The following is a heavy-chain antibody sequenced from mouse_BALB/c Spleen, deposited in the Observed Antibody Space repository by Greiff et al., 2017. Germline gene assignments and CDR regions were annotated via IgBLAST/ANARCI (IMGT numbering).Heavy chain of an antibody. Sequence: EVKLMESGGDLVKPGGSLKLSCAASGFTFSSYGMSWVRQTPDKRLEWVATISSGGSYTYYPDSVKGRFTISRDNAKNTLYLQMSSLKSEDTAMYYCARQGQNWDYFDYWGQGTTLTVSS. CDR2: ISSGGSYT. J-gene: IGHJ2*01. V-gene: IGHV5-6*01. CDR3: ARQGQNWDYFDY. D-gene: IGHD4-1*01. CDR1: GFTFSSYG.